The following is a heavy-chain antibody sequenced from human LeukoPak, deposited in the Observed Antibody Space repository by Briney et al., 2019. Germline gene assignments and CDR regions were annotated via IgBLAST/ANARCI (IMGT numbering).Heavy chain of an antibody. J-gene: IGHJ4*02. CDR3: ARGRFHYDYVCGIYLDY. Sequence: SETLSLTCTVSGGSISSGSYYWSWIRQPAGKGLEWIGRVYTSGSTNYNPSLKSRVTISVDTSKNQFSLKLSSVTAADPAVYDCARGRFHYDYVCGIYLDYSNQGTLVTVSS. CDR2: VYTSGST. D-gene: IGHD3-16*01. CDR1: GGSISSGSYY. V-gene: IGHV4-61*02.